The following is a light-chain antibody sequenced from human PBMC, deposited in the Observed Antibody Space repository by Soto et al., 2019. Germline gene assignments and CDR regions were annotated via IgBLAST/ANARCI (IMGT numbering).Light chain of an antibody. CDR3: QHYNSYSEA. V-gene: IGKV1-5*01. CDR1: QSISSW. J-gene: IGKJ1*01. CDR2: DAS. Sequence: DIQMTQSPSTLSASVGDGVTITCRASQSISSWLAWYQQKPGKAPKLLIYDASSLESGVPSTFSGSGSGTEFTLTISSLQPDDFATYYCQHYNSYSEAFGQGTKVDI.